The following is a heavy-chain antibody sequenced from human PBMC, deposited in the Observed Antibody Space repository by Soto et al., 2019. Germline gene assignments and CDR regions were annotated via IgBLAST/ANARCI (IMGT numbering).Heavy chain of an antibody. CDR3: ASQHLWSGYYYAPEGYWFDP. J-gene: IGHJ5*02. D-gene: IGHD3-3*02. CDR1: GGSISSSSYY. CDR2: IYYSGST. Sequence: SETLSLTCSVSGGSISSSSYYWGWIRQPPGKGLEWIGSIYYSGSTYYNPSLKSRVTISVDTSKNQFSLKLSSVTAADTAEYYCASQHLWSGYYYAPEGYWFDPWGQGTLVTVSS. V-gene: IGHV4-39*01.